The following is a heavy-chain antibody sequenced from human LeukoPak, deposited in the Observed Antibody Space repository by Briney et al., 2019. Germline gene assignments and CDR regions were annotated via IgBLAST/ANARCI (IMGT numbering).Heavy chain of an antibody. J-gene: IGHJ5*02. Sequence: SETLSLTCAVYGGSFSSYYWSWIRQPPGKGLEWIGEINHSGSTNYNPSLKSRVTISVDTSKNQFSPKLSSVTAADTAAYYCARPYSGSYGDPWGQGTLVTVSS. D-gene: IGHD1-26*01. CDR2: INHSGST. V-gene: IGHV4-34*01. CDR1: GGSFSSYY. CDR3: ARPYSGSYGDP.